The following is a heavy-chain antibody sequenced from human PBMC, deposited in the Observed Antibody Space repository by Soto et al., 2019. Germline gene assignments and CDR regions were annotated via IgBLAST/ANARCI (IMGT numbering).Heavy chain of an antibody. V-gene: IGHV2-26*01. CDR1: GFSLRNARMG. CDR3: ARDGAAQWQDAFDF. CDR2: IFPNDEK. Sequence: QVTLKESGPVLVKPTETLTLTCTVSGFSLRNARMGVSWIRQPPGKALEWLAHIFPNDEKPYSTSLKSRLTISKDTSNSQGVLTMTNMDPVATATYYCARDGAAQWQDAFDFWGQGTMVTVSS. D-gene: IGHD6-19*01. J-gene: IGHJ3*01.